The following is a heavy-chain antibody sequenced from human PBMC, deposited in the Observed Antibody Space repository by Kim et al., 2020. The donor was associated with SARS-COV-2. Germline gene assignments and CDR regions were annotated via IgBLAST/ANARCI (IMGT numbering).Heavy chain of an antibody. V-gene: IGHV4-39*01. Sequence: TTTHNPSLKSRVTISVDTSKTQFSLKLSSVTAADTAVYYCARESRAAFDIWGQGTLVTVSS. D-gene: IGHD2-2*01. J-gene: IGHJ3*02. CDR3: ARESRAAFDI. CDR2: TT.